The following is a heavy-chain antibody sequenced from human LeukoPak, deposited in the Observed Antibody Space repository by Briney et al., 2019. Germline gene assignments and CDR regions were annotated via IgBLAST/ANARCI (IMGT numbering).Heavy chain of an antibody. V-gene: IGHV3-43*02. D-gene: IGHD1-26*01. CDR1: GFTFDDYA. J-gene: IGHJ6*02. CDR3: AKDIFSSIVGASSYYGMDV. Sequence: GGSLRLSCAASGFTFDDYAMHWVRQAPGKGLEWVSLISGDGGSTYYADSVKGRFTISRDSSKNSLYLQMNSLRTEDTALYYCAKDIFSSIVGASSYYGMDVWGQGTTVTVSS. CDR2: ISGDGGST.